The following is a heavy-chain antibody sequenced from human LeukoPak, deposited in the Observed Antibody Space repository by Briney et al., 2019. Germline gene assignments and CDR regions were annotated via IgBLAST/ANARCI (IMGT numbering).Heavy chain of an antibody. CDR1: GGSVSSGSYY. CDR2: VYYSGSS. Sequence: SETLSLTCTVSGGSVSSGSYYWSWIRQPPGKGLEWIGYVYYSGSSNYNPSLKSRVTISVDTSKNQFSLKLSSVTAADTAVYYCARDGIYNRNDVPDAFDIWGQGTALTVSS. D-gene: IGHD1-1*01. CDR3: ARDGIYNRNDVPDAFDI. J-gene: IGHJ3*02. V-gene: IGHV4-61*01.